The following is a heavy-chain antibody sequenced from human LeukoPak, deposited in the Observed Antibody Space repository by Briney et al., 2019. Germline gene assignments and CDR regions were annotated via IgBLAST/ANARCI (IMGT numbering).Heavy chain of an antibody. Sequence: GRSLRLSCAASGFTFSSYTMSWVRQAPGRGLEWVSAITDTGATTYYADSVKGRVTISRDNSKNTLYLQMNSLRAEDTAVYFCTKGNIGYYYDYWGQGTLVTVSS. CDR1: GFTFSSYT. CDR2: ITDTGATT. J-gene: IGHJ4*02. CDR3: TKGNIGYYYDY. V-gene: IGHV3-23*01. D-gene: IGHD2/OR15-2a*01.